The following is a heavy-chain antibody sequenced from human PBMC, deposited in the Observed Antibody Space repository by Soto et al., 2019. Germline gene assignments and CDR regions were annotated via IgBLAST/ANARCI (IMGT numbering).Heavy chain of an antibody. V-gene: IGHV4-59*01. Sequence: SETLSLTCTVSGGSISSYYWSWIRQPPGKGLEWIGYIYYSGSTNYNPSLKSRVTISVDTSKNQFSLKLSSVTAADTAVYYCARVRYNWNYLYFDYWGQGTPVTVSS. CDR1: GGSISSYY. CDR3: ARVRYNWNYLYFDY. D-gene: IGHD1-7*01. CDR2: IYYSGST. J-gene: IGHJ4*02.